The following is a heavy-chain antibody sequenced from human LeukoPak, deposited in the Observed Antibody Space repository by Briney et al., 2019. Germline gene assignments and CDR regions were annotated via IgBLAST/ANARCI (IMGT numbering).Heavy chain of an antibody. Sequence: GGSLRLSCAASGFTFSNYAMSWVRQAPGKGLDWVSVIGDSGESGGNTYHADSVKGRFTISRDNSKNTLYLQMNSLRAEDTAVYYCAKMLSHSSYSAPEYWGQGSLVTVSS. J-gene: IGHJ4*02. CDR1: GFTFSNYA. D-gene: IGHD2-2*02. CDR3: AKMLSHSSYSAPEY. CDR2: IGDSGESGGNT. V-gene: IGHV3-23*01.